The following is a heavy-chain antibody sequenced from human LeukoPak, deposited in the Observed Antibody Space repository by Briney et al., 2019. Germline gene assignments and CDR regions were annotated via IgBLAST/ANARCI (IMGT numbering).Heavy chain of an antibody. CDR2: INPNSGGT. V-gene: IGHV1-2*04. D-gene: IGHD3-9*01. Sequence: ASVKVSCKASGYTFTSYYMHWVRQAPGQGLEWMGWINPNSGGTNYAQKFQGWVTMTRDTSISTAYMELSRLRSDDTAVYYCARDSRGYDILTGYYTDDAFDIWGQGTMVTVSS. J-gene: IGHJ3*02. CDR1: GYTFTSYY. CDR3: ARDSRGYDILTGYYTDDAFDI.